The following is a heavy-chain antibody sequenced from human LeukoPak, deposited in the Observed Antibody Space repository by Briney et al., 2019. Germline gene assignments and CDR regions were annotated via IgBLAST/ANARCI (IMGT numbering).Heavy chain of an antibody. CDR1: GFTFSDYY. CDR2: ISSTASTT. CDR3: AKDPRDHSYGWSWRYFDY. Sequence: PGGSLRLSCAASGFTFSDYYMTWIRQAPGEGLEWISYISSTASTTYYADSVKGRFTISRDNAKNSLYLQMNSLRAEDTAVYYCAKDPRDHSYGWSWRYFDYWGQGTLVTVSS. J-gene: IGHJ4*02. V-gene: IGHV3-11*01. D-gene: IGHD5-18*01.